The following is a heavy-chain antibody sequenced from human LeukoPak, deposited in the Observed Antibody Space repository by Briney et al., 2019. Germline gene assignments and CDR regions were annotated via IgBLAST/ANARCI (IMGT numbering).Heavy chain of an antibody. CDR3: ARDLVGGWDDSSGYYYGYFDY. J-gene: IGHJ4*02. CDR2: ISYDGSSE. V-gene: IGHV3-30*03. Sequence: PGGSLRLSCAASGFIFSSHGMHWVRQAPGKGLEWVAVISYDGSSEYYADSVQGRFIISRDNSKNTLFLQMNSLRPEDTAVYYCARDLVGGWDDSSGYYYGYFDYWGQGTLVTVSS. D-gene: IGHD3-22*01. CDR1: GFIFSSHG.